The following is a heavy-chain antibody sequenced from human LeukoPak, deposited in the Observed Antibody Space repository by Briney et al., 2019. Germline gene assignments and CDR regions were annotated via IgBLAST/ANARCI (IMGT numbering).Heavy chain of an antibody. Sequence: ASVKVSCKASGYRFPSYGINWVRQAPGQGLEWMGWISTDNGNTDYAQNLQGRVTMTTDTSTSTAYMELRSLRSDDTAVYYCARDGVGYYDSSGYYYFQHWGQGTLVTVSS. CDR1: GYRFPSYG. CDR3: ARDGVGYYDSSGYYYFQH. V-gene: IGHV1-18*01. J-gene: IGHJ1*01. D-gene: IGHD3-22*01. CDR2: ISTDNGNT.